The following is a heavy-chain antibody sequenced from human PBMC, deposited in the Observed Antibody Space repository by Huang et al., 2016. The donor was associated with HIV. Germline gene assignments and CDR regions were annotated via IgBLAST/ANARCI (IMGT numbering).Heavy chain of an antibody. CDR2: VRSKAFGVAA. D-gene: IGHD4-17*01. Sequence: QLVESGGDSVQSGRSLRLSCRGSGFIFNDFAINWFRQSPGKGVEWVGFVRSKAFGVAAKSAPSVKDRFTVSRDEAKNVAFLQMDNLQVDDTAIYYCSPSGDDYFYFYMDVWGNGTTVIVS. CDR1: GFIFNDFA. J-gene: IGHJ6*03. V-gene: IGHV3-49*03. CDR3: SPSGDDYFYFYMDV.